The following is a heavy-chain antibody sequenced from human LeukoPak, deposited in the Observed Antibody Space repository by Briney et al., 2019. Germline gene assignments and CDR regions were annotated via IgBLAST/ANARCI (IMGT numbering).Heavy chain of an antibody. CDR1: GVTFSNYA. J-gene: IGHJ4*02. V-gene: IGHV3-30*18. D-gene: IGHD2-2*02. CDR3: AKDEVGRYCSSTSCYSRFDY. CDR2: ISFAGNGE. Sequence: GGSLRLSCAASGVTFSNYAMHWVRQAPGKGLEWVAVISFAGNGEFYADSVKGRFAISRDNSKNTLYLQMNSLRTEDTAMYYCAKDEVGRYCSSTSCYSRFDYWGQGALVTVSS.